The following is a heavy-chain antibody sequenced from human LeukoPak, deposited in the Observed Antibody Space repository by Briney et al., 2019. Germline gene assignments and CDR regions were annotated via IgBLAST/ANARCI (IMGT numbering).Heavy chain of an antibody. CDR3: AREIVAGTFDR. V-gene: IGHV3-11*01. CDR2: IGGSDGII. D-gene: IGHD6-19*01. Sequence: PGGSLRLSCAASGFTLNDYYMSWIRQAPGKGLEWVSDIGGSDGIISYGDSVKGRFTISRDFAKNSLFLQMNSLRADDTAVYYCAREIVAGTFDRWGQGTLVTVSS. CDR1: GFTLNDYY. J-gene: IGHJ4*02.